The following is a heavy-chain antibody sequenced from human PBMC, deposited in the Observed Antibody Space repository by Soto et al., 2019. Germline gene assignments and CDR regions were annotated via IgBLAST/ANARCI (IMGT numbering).Heavy chain of an antibody. V-gene: IGHV1-69*13. CDR3: AIAHSYQHYDMDV. J-gene: IGHJ6*02. CDR2: IIPIFGAT. Sequence: SVKVSCKASGGTFNDYAFSWVRQAPGQGLEWMGGIIPIFGATNYAQLFQGRLTITADESTRTLYMELGSLRSDDTAVYYCAIAHSYQHYDMDVWGQGTTVTVYS. CDR1: GGTFNDYA. D-gene: IGHD2-21*01.